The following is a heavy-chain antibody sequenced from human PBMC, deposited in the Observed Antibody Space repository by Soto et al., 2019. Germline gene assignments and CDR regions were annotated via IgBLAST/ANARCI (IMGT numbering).Heavy chain of an antibody. CDR3: ARDLRGSSFLYFDY. CDR1: GFTFSSYW. Sequence: EVQLVESGGGLVQPGGSLRLSCAASGFTFSSYWMSWVRQAPGKGLEWVANIKQDGSEKYYVDYVKGRFTISRDNAKNSLYLQMNSLRAEDTAVYYCARDLRGSSFLYFDYWGQGTLVTVSS. CDR2: IKQDGSEK. J-gene: IGHJ4*02. V-gene: IGHV3-7*05. D-gene: IGHD3-10*01.